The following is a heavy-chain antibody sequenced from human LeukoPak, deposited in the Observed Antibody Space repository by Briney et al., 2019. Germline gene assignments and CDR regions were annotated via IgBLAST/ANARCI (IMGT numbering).Heavy chain of an antibody. CDR3: ARAHSSSWYLNFDY. CDR2: ISSSSSYI. V-gene: IGHV3-21*01. D-gene: IGHD6-13*01. CDR1: GFTFSSYA. J-gene: IGHJ4*02. Sequence: PGGSLRLSCAASGFTFSSYAMHWVRQAPGKGLEWVSSISSSSSYIYYADSVKGRFTISRDNAKNSLYLQMNSLRAEDTAVYYCARAHSSSWYLNFDYWGQGTLVTVSS.